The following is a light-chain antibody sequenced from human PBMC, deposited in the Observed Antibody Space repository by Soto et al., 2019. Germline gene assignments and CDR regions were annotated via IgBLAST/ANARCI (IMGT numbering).Light chain of an antibody. CDR3: QEYNGNSGLT. CDR2: SAS. Sequence: DIQMTQSPSTLSASVGDRVTITCRASQNIRSWLAWYQQKPGKAPELLIYSASGLKSGVPSRFSGSGSGTEFTLTISSMQPDDFATYYCQEYNGNSGLTFGGGTKVEIK. CDR1: QNIRSW. J-gene: IGKJ4*01. V-gene: IGKV1-5*03.